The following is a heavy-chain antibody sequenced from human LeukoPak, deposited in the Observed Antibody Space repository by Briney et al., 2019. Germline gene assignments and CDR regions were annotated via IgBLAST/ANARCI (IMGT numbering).Heavy chain of an antibody. CDR2: INHSGST. V-gene: IGHV4-34*01. D-gene: IGHD3-10*01. J-gene: IGHJ4*02. Sequence: PSETLSLTCAVYGGSFSGYYWSWIRQPPGKGLEWIGEINHSGSTNYNPSLKSRVTISVDTSKNQFSLKLSSVTAADTAVYYCTRRSGGLPSDYWGQGTLVTVSS. CDR1: GGSFSGYY. CDR3: TRRSGGLPSDY.